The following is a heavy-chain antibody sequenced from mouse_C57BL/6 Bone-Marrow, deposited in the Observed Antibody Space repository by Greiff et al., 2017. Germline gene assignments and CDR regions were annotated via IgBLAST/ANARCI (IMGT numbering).Heavy chain of an antibody. CDR3: ATTVVAYWYFDV. Sequence: EVKLVESGGGLVKPGGSLKLSCAVSGFTFSDYGMHWVRQAPEKGLEWVAYISSGSSTLYYADTVKGRFTISRDNAKNTLFLQMTSLRSEDTAMDYCATTVVAYWYFDVWGTGTTVTVSS. CDR2: ISSGSSTL. V-gene: IGHV5-17*01. J-gene: IGHJ1*03. D-gene: IGHD1-1*01. CDR1: GFTFSDYG.